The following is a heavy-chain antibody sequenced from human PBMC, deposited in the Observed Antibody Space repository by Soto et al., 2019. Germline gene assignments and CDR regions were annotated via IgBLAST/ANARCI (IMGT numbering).Heavy chain of an antibody. J-gene: IGHJ4*02. Sequence: EVQLVESGGGLVKPGGSLRLSCAVSGFTFISHTLNWVRQAPGKGLEWVSSISGSGSPYYADSVKGRFTISRDNAQNSRCLQMSSLRAEDTAVYYCSREVQPVFRREYDYWGQGTLVTVSS. CDR3: SREVQPVFRREYDY. CDR1: GFTFISHT. V-gene: IGHV3-21*04. CDR2: ISGSGSP.